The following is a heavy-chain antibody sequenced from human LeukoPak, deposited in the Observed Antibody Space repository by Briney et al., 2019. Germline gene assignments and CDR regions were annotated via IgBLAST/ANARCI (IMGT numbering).Heavy chain of an antibody. CDR3: AREYYEYSSSSNFCDY. CDR2: ISSSSSYI. D-gene: IGHD6-6*01. CDR1: GFTFSSYS. Sequence: PGGSLRLSCAASGFTFSSYSMNWVRQAPGKGLEWVSSISSSSSYIYYADSVKGRFTISRDNAKNSLYLQMNSLRAEDTAVYYCAREYYEYSSSSNFCDYWGQGTLVTVSS. J-gene: IGHJ4*02. V-gene: IGHV3-21*01.